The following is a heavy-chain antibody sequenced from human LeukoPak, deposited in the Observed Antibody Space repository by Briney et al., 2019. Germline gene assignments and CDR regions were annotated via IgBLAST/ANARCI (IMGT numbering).Heavy chain of an antibody. D-gene: IGHD4-17*01. J-gene: IGHJ4*02. V-gene: IGHV1-8*01. CDR1: GYTFTSYD. CDR2: MNPNSGNT. Sequence: GASVRVSCKASGYTFTSYDINWVRQATGQGLEWMGWMNPNSGNTGYAQKLQGRVTMTTDTFTNTAYMELRSLRSDDTAVYYCARDDLHGDLDFDYWGQGTPVTVSS. CDR3: ARDDLHGDLDFDY.